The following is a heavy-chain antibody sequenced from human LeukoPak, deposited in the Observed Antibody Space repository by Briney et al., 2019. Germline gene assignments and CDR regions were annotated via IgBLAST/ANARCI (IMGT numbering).Heavy chain of an antibody. CDR2: INAGNGNT. Sequence: ASVKVSCKASGYTFTSYAMHWVRQAPGQRLEWMGWINAGNGNTKYSQKFQGRVTMTRDTSTSTVYMELSSLRSEDTAVYYCARRVPSGSGPSYDYWGQGTLVTVSS. J-gene: IGHJ4*02. CDR1: GYTFTSYA. CDR3: ARRVPSGSGPSYDY. D-gene: IGHD3-10*01. V-gene: IGHV1-3*01.